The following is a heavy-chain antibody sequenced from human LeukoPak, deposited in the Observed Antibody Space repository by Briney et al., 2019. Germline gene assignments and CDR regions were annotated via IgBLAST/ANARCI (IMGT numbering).Heavy chain of an antibody. CDR1: GGSISSSSYY. D-gene: IGHD5-18*01. J-gene: IGHJ4*02. CDR3: ARGLLDFDY. Sequence: PSETLSLTCTVSGGSISSSSYYWGWIRQPPGKGLEWIGCIYYSGSTYYNPSLKSRVTISVDTSKNQFSLKLSSVTAADTAVYYCARGLLDFDYWGQGTLVTVSS. V-gene: IGHV4-39*07. CDR2: IYYSGST.